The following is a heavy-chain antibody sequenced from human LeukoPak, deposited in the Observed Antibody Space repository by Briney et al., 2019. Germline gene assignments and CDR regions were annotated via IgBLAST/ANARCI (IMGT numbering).Heavy chain of an antibody. Sequence: GGSLRLSCTVSGFIVSSNSMSWVRQAPGKGLEWVSFIYTDNTHCSDSVKGRFTISRDNSKNTLYLQMNSLRAEDTAVYYCARRAGAYSHPYDYWGQGTLVTVSS. CDR3: ARRAGAYSHPYDY. J-gene: IGHJ4*02. CDR1: GFIVSSNS. V-gene: IGHV3-53*01. CDR2: IYTDNT. D-gene: IGHD4/OR15-4a*01.